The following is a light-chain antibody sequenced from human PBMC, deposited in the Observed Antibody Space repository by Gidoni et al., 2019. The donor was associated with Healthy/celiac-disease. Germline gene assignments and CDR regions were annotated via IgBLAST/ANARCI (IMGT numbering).Light chain of an antibody. V-gene: IGKV1-33*01. Sequence: DIQMTQSPSSLSASVGDRVSITCQASQDISHYLKWYQQQPGKAPKLLIYDASNLETGVPSRFSGSVSGTDFTFAISSLQPEDIATYYCQQYDNLLPCXGXTKVEIK. CDR3: QQYDNLLP. J-gene: IGKJ4*01. CDR2: DAS. CDR1: QDISHY.